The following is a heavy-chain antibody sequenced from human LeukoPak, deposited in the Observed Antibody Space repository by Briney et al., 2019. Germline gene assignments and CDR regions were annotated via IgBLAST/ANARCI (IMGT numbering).Heavy chain of an antibody. Sequence: SETLSLTCSVSGGSISSGGYYWSWIRQPPGKGLEWIGYIYYSGSTDYNPSLKSRVTISVDTSKNQFSLKLSSVTAADTAVYYCARGSTSWYVWGQGTLVTVSS. CDR2: IYYSGST. D-gene: IGHD6-13*01. V-gene: IGHV4-61*08. CDR1: GGSISSGGYY. CDR3: ARGSTSWYV. J-gene: IGHJ4*02.